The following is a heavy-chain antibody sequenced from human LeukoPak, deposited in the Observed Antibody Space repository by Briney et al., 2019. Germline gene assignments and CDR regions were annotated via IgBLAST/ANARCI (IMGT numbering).Heavy chain of an antibody. D-gene: IGHD2/OR15-2a*01. Sequence: GGSLRLSCAASGFTFSSYAMSWVRQAPGKGLVWVSHINSDGSWTSYADSVKGRFTISKDNAKNTVYLQMNNLRAEDTAVYYCVSFYEAYWGRGTLVTVSS. CDR3: VSFYEAY. CDR2: INSDGSWT. J-gene: IGHJ4*02. CDR1: GFTFSSYA. V-gene: IGHV3-74*01.